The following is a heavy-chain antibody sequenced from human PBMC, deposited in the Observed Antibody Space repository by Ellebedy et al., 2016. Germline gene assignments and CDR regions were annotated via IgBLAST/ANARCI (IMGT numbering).Heavy chain of an antibody. CDR1: GYTFTDYG. Sequence: ASVKVSXKASGYTFTDYGISWVRQAPGQGLEWMGWINTYNGNVNYAQKLQGRVSMTIDTSTSTAYMELSSLRSEDTAVYYCARDRGYSNGGAFDFWGQGTMVTVSS. CDR2: INTYNGNV. D-gene: IGHD5-18*01. V-gene: IGHV1-18*01. J-gene: IGHJ3*01. CDR3: ARDRGYSNGGAFDF.